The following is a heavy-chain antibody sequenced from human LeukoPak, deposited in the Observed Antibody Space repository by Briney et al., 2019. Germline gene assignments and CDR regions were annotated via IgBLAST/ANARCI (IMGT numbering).Heavy chain of an antibody. CDR3: ARRGGGQFDWLLYVGEAFDI. Sequence: PSETLSLTCTVSGGSVSSGSYYWSWIRQPPGKGLEWIGYIYYSGSTNYNPSLKSRVTISVDTSKNQFSLKLTSVTAADTAVYYCARRGGGQFDWLLYVGEAFDIWGQGTMVTVSS. J-gene: IGHJ3*02. V-gene: IGHV4-61*01. D-gene: IGHD3-9*01. CDR2: IYYSGST. CDR1: GGSVSSGSYY.